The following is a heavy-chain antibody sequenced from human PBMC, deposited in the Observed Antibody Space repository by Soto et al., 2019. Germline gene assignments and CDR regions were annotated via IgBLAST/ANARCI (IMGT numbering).Heavy chain of an antibody. CDR3: ARGGSYYAH. D-gene: IGHD1-26*01. V-gene: IGHV1-2*02. J-gene: IGHJ4*02. CDR1: GNTDTIYF. CDR2: INSVSGDT. Sequence: QVQLVQSGAEVKQPGAAVRVSCKASGNTDTIYFIHWLRQAPGQGLEWLGWINSVSGDTNYAHKFLGRVTMTRDRSTTTAFMELRGLRSDDTAMYYCARGGSYYAHWGQGTLVTVSS.